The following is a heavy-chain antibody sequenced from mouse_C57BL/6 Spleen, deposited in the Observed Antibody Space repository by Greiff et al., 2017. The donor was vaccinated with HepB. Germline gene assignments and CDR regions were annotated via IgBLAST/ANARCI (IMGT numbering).Heavy chain of an antibody. CDR1: GFTFSSYA. J-gene: IGHJ2*01. CDR3: ARETSSIVTTGDYCD. D-gene: IGHD2-12*01. V-gene: IGHV5-4*01. Sequence: EVQRVESGGGLVKPGGSLKLSCAASGFTFSSYAMSWVRQTPEKRLEWVATISDGGSYTYYPDNVKGRFTISRDNAKNNLYLQMSRLKSEDTAMYYCARETSSIVTTGDYCDWGQGTTLTVSS. CDR2: ISDGGSYT.